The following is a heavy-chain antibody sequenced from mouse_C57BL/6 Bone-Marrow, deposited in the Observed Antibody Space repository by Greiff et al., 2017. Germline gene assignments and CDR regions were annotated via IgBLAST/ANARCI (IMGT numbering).Heavy chain of an antibody. CDR1: GYTFTSYW. D-gene: IGHD2-2*01. Sequence: QVQLQQPGAELVKPGASVKLSCKASGYTFTSYWMQWVKQRPGQGLEWIGEIDPSDSYTNYNQKVKGQATLTVDTSSSTAYMQLSSLTSEDSAVYYCARDFYYGYDEWFAYWGQGTLVTVSA. V-gene: IGHV1-50*01. J-gene: IGHJ3*01. CDR2: IDPSDSYT. CDR3: ARDFYYGYDEWFAY.